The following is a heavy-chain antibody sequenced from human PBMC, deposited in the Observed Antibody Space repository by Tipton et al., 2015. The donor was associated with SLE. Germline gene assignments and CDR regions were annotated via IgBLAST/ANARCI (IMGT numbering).Heavy chain of an antibody. V-gene: IGHV4-4*07. CDR1: GGSFSGYY. Sequence: TLSLTCAVYGGSFSGYYWSWIRQPAGKGLEWIGHIYTSGSTNYNPSLKSRVTISVDTSKNQFSLKLSSVTAADTAVYYCAREGEDAFDIWGQGTMVTVSS. J-gene: IGHJ3*02. CDR2: IYTSGST. CDR3: AREGEDAFDI.